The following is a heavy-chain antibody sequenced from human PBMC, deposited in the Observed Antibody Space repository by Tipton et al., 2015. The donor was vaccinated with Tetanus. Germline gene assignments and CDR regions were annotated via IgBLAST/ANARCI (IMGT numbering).Heavy chain of an antibody. Sequence: SLRLSCAASGFIFSSYGIHWVRQAPGKGLEWVAVSWYDGTDQYYADSVKGRFTISRDNSKNTLYLQMNSLRAEDTALYYCAREADCSGGSYFSGDFDNWGQGTQVTVSS. D-gene: IGHD2-15*01. CDR1: GFIFSSYG. V-gene: IGHV3-33*01. CDR2: SWYDGTDQ. J-gene: IGHJ4*02. CDR3: AREADCSGGSYFSGDFDN.